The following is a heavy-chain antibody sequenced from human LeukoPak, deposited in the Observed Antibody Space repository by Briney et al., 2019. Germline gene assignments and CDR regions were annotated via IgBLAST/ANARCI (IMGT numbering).Heavy chain of an antibody. D-gene: IGHD3-22*01. J-gene: IGHJ4*02. CDR3: ARGPITMIVGIGFDY. V-gene: IGHV1-46*01. Sequence: ASVKVSCKASGYTFTSYYMHWVRQAPGQGLEWMGIIKPSGGSTSYAQKFQGRVTMTRDTSTSTVYMELSSLRSEDTAVYYCARGPITMIVGIGFDYWGQGTLVTVSS. CDR1: GYTFTSYY. CDR2: IKPSGGST.